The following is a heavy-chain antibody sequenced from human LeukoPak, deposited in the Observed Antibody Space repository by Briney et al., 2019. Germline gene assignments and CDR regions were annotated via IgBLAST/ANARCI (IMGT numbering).Heavy chain of an antibody. CDR2: ISGSGDSI. CDR3: AKDRFYYGSGIPLYFDY. J-gene: IGHJ4*02. Sequence: PGGSLRLSCAASGFTFSSSVMTWVRQAPGKRLEWVSTISGSGDSIYYADSVKGRFTISRDNSKNTLYLQMNSLRAEDTAVYYCAKDRFYYGSGIPLYFDYWGQGTLVTVSS. V-gene: IGHV3-23*01. D-gene: IGHD3-10*01. CDR1: GFTFSSSV.